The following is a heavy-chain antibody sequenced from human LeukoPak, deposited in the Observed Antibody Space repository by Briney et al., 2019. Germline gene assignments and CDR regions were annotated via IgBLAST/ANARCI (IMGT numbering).Heavy chain of an antibody. CDR1: GVSFSGYY. CDR2: INHSGST. CDR3: EREGRWLQFYYFDY. Sequence: SETLSLTCAVYGVSFSGYYWSWIRQPPGKGLEWIGEINHSGSTNYNPSLESRVTISVDTYKTQFLLKISSVTDAATAVYYCEREGRWLQFYYFDYWGQGTLVTVSS. J-gene: IGHJ4*02. V-gene: IGHV4-34*01. D-gene: IGHD5-24*01.